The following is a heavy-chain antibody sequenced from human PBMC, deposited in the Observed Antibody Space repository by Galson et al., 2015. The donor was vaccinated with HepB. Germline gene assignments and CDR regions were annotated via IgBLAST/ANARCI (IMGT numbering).Heavy chain of an antibody. CDR1: GYTFTSYG. CDR3: ARCRLYSRGATVTTDWFDP. V-gene: IGHV1-18*01. CDR2: ISAYNGNT. D-gene: IGHD4-17*01. Sequence: SVKVSCKASGYTFTSYGISWVRQAPGQGLEWMGWISAYNGNTNYAQKLQGRVTMTTDTSTSTAYMELRSLRSDDTAVYYCARCRLYSRGATVTTDWFDPWGQGTLVTVSS. J-gene: IGHJ5*02.